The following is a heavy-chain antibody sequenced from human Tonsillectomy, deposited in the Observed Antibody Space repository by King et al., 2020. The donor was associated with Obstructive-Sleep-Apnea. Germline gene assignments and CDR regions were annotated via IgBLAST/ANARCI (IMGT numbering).Heavy chain of an antibody. CDR1: GFTFSSYG. V-gene: IGHV3-30*02. CDR2: IRYDGNNK. Sequence: QLVQSGGGVVQPGGSLRLSCAASGFTFSSYGMHWVRQAPGKGLEWVAFIRYDGNNKNYADSVKGRFTISRDNSKNTLYLQMNSLRGEDTAVYYCAKGTHPGGYSGYGFDYWGQGNLVTVSS. D-gene: IGHD5-12*01. CDR3: AKGTHPGGYSGYGFDY. J-gene: IGHJ4*02.